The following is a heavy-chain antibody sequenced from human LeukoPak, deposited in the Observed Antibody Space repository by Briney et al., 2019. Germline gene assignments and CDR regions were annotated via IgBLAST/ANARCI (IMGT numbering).Heavy chain of an antibody. CDR2: MYYSGST. D-gene: IGHD6-13*01. V-gene: IGHV4-39*07. CDR1: GGSFTSTTYYY. J-gene: IGHJ4*02. CDR3: ARPYSSSWYYFDY. Sequence: PSETLSLTCTVSGGSFTSTTYYYWGWIRQPPGKGLEWIGSMYYSGSTYCNPSLKSRVTISVDTSKNQFSLKLSSVTAADTAVYYCARPYSSSWYYFDYWGQGTLVTVSS.